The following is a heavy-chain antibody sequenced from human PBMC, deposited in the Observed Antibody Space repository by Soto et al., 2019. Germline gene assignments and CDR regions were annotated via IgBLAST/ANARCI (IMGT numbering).Heavy chain of an antibody. J-gene: IGHJ5*02. Sequence: QVQLGQSGAEVKKPGAAVKVSCKASGYTFTSYGISWVRQASGQGLEWMGWISAYNGNTKYAQKLQGRVTMTTDTSTSTAYMELRSLRSDDTAVYYCARDEAYKWNDGGWFDPWGQGTLVTVS. CDR2: ISAYNGNT. D-gene: IGHD1-1*01. CDR1: GYTFTSYG. V-gene: IGHV1-18*01. CDR3: ARDEAYKWNDGGWFDP.